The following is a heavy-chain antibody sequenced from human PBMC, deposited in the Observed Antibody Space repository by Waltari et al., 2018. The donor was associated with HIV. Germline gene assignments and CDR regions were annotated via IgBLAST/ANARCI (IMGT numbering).Heavy chain of an antibody. J-gene: IGHJ4*02. D-gene: IGHD2-2*01. CDR2: IKQDGSEK. CDR1: GFTFSRYW. CDR3: ARDQYCSSTSCPLDY. V-gene: IGHV3-7*01. Sequence: EVRLVESGGGLVQPGWSLRLSCAASGFTFSRYWMSWVRLAPGKGLEWVANIKQDGSEKYYVDSVKGRFTISRDNAKNSLYLQMNSLRAEDTAVYYCARDQYCSSTSCPLDYWGQGTLVTVSS.